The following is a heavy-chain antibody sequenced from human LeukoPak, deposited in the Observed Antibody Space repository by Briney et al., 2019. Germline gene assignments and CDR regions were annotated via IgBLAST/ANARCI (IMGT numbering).Heavy chain of an antibody. CDR3: ARGDFCSKSNCYLRPMDV. CDR2: IYYSGST. D-gene: IGHD3-3*01. J-gene: IGHJ6*03. Sequence: PSETLSLTRTVSGASISDYYWNWIRQPPGKGLEWLGYIYYSGSTTYNPSLKSRVTMSVDTAKNQFSLKLRSVTAADTALYYCARGDFCSKSNCYLRPMDVWGKGTTVTVSS. V-gene: IGHV4-59*01. CDR1: GASISDYY.